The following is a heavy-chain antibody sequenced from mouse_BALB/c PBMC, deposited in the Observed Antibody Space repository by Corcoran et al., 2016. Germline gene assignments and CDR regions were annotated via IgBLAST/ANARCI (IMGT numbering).Heavy chain of an antibody. D-gene: IGHD2-2*01. J-gene: IGHJ2*01. CDR2: IYPYNEDT. V-gene: IGHV1S136*01. CDR3: AREVPGGYPFDY. Sequence: EVQLQQSGPELVKPGASVKMSCKASGYTFTSYVMHWVKQKPGQGLEWIGYIYPYNEDTKYNEEFKGKATLTSDKSSSTAYMELNSLTSEDSAVYYCAREVPGGYPFDYWGQGTTLTVSA. CDR1: GYTFTSYV.